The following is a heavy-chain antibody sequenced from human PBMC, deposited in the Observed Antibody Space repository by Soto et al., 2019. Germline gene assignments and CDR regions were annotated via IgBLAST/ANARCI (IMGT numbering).Heavy chain of an antibody. CDR3: ARDEKGYSYGISGYYYYYGMDV. J-gene: IGHJ6*02. Sequence: EVQLVESGGGLVQPGGSLRLSCAASGFTFSSYELNWVRQAPGKGLELVSYISSSGSTIYYANSVKGLFTMSSDNAKNSLYLQMDSLGAEDTAVYYCARDEKGYSYGISGYYYYYGMDVWGQGTTVTVSS. D-gene: IGHD5-18*01. CDR1: GFTFSSYE. V-gene: IGHV3-48*03. CDR2: ISSSGSTI.